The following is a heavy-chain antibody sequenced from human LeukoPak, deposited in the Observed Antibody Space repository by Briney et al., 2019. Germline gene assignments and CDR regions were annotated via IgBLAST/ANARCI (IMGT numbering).Heavy chain of an antibody. V-gene: IGHV3-15*07. J-gene: IGHJ4*02. CDR3: STLTSRGLSDS. CDR1: GFTFTNAW. CDR2: IKSKADGETI. D-gene: IGHD1-20*01. Sequence: GGSLRLSCAASGFTFTNAWMDWVRQAPGKGLEWVGRIKSKADGETIDYAAPVKGRFTFSRDDSKNMLYLQMNSLKSEDTAVYYCSTLTSRGLSDSWGQGTLVTVSS.